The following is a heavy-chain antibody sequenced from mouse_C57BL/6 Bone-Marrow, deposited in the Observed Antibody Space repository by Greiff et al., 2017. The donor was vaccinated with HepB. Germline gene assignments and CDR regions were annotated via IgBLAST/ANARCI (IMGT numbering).Heavy chain of an antibody. CDR1: GYTFTSYW. CDR2: IHPNSGST. J-gene: IGHJ4*01. CDR3: ARPHLLYYAMDY. Sequence: VQLQQPGAELVKPGASVKLSCKASGYTFTSYWMHWVKQRPGQGLEWIGMIHPNSGSTNYNEKFKSKATLTVDKSSSTAYMQLSSLTSEDSAVYYCARPHLLYYAMDYWGQGTSVTVSS. V-gene: IGHV1-64*01.